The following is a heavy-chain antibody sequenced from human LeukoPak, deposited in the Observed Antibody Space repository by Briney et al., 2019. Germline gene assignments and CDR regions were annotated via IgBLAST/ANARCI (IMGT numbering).Heavy chain of an antibody. D-gene: IGHD1-26*01. V-gene: IGHV3-23*01. CDR1: GFTFSSYA. CDR3: AKDSGSYYFDY. CDR2: ISVSGTT. Sequence: PGGSLRLSCAASGFTFSSYAMAWVRQAPGKGLGWVSGISVSGTTYYADSVKGRATISRDNSKNMLYLQMNSLRAEDTAVYYCAKDSGSYYFDYWGQGTLVTVSS. J-gene: IGHJ4*02.